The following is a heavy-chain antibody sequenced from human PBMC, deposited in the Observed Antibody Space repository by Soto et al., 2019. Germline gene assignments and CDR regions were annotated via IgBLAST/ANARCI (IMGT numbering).Heavy chain of an antibody. CDR3: AHRRGATVLSIWFDP. D-gene: IGHD4-4*01. CDR2: IYWNDDK. CDR1: GFSLSTSGVG. J-gene: IGHJ5*02. V-gene: IGHV2-5*01. Sequence: QITLKESGPTLVKPTQTLTLTCTFSGFSLSTSGVGVGWIRQPPGKALEWLALIYWNDDKRYSPSLKSRLTITKDTSKNQVVLTMTNMDPVDTATYYCAHRRGATVLSIWFDPWGQGTLVTVSS.